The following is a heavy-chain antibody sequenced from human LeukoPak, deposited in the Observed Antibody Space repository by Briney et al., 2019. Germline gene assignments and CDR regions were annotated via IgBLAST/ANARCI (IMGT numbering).Heavy chain of an antibody. V-gene: IGHV3-74*01. CDR1: GFTFSSYW. CDR2: INTDGSST. J-gene: IGHJ6*04. Sequence: GGSLRLSCAASGFTFSSYWMHWVRQAPGKGLVWVSRINTDGSSTSYADSVKGRFTISRDNAKNTLYLQMNSLRAEDTAVYYCARDRSGIVGAKQDVWGKGTTVTVSS. D-gene: IGHD1-26*01. CDR3: ARDRSGIVGAKQDV.